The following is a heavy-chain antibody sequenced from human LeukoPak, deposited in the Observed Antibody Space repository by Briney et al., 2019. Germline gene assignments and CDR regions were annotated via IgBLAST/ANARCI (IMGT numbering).Heavy chain of an antibody. D-gene: IGHD2-21*02. CDR2: INEEGSYK. J-gene: IGHJ4*02. V-gene: IGHV3-7*01. CDR1: GFTFTSYW. CDR3: ARDATRGGDNDY. Sequence: GGSLRLSCAVSGFTFTSYWMSWVRQAPGKGLEWVANINEEGSYKFHADSVKGRLTISRDNSKNSLYLQMSSLRADDTAVYYCARDATRGGDNDYWGQGTRVIVSS.